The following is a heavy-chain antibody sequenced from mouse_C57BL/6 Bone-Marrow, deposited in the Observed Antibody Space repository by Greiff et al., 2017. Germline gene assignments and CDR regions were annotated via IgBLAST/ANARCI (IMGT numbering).Heavy chain of an antibody. CDR2: IDPANGDT. D-gene: IGHD2-4*01. CDR3: TIDYYYDAKDY. Sequence: VQLKQSVAELVRPGASVKLSCTASGFNIKDDYMHWVKQRPEQGLEWIGWIDPANGDTEYASKFQGKATITADTSSNTAYLQLSSLTFEDTAVYYCTIDYYYDAKDYWGQGTSVTVSS. CDR1: GFNIKDDY. J-gene: IGHJ4*01. V-gene: IGHV14-4*01.